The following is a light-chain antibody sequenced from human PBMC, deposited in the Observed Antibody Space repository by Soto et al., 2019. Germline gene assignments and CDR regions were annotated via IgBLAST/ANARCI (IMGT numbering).Light chain of an antibody. Sequence: DIQMTQSPSSLSASVGVRVTITCRSSQGISNYLAWYQQKPGKVPKLLIYAASTLQSGVPSRFSGSGSGTDVTITISSLQPEDVATYYCQKYNSALALTFGGGTKVEIK. V-gene: IGKV1-27*01. CDR3: QKYNSALALT. CDR1: QGISNY. CDR2: AAS. J-gene: IGKJ4*01.